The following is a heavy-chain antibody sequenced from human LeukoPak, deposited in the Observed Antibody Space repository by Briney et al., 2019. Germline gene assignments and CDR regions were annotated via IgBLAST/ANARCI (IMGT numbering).Heavy chain of an antibody. J-gene: IGHJ4*02. CDR2: IRYDGSNK. Sequence: PGGSLRLSCAASGFTFSSYGMHWVRQAPGKGLEWVAFIRYDGSNKYYADSVKGRFTISRDNSKNTLYLQMNSPGAEDTAVYYCAKGITMSGLDYWGQGTLVTVSS. CDR3: AKGITMSGLDY. D-gene: IGHD3-10*02. V-gene: IGHV3-30*02. CDR1: GFTFSSYG.